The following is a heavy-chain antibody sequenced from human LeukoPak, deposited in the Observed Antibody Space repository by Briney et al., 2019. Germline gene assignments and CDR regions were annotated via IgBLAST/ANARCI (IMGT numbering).Heavy chain of an antibody. CDR1: GGSISSYY. D-gene: IGHD3-3*01. V-gene: IGHV4-59*01. CDR2: IYYSRST. Sequence: SETLSLTCTVSGGSISSYYWSWIRQPPGKGLEWIGYIYYSRSTNYNPSLKSRVTISVDTSKNQFSLKLSSVTAADTAVYYCARAGYYDFWSGYPGDAFDIWGQGTMVTVSS. J-gene: IGHJ3*02. CDR3: ARAGYYDFWSGYPGDAFDI.